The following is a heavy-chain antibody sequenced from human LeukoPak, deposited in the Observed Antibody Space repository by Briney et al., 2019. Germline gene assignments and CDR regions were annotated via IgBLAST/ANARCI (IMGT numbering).Heavy chain of an antibody. D-gene: IGHD3-10*01. CDR1: GFTVSSNY. V-gene: IGHV3-74*01. Sequence: PGGSLRLSCAASGFTVSSNYMSWVRQAPGKGLVWVSRINTDGSSTSYADSVKGRFTISRDNAKNTLYLQMNSLRAEDTAVYCCARDYYGSGSPSRRRPFDYWGQGTLVTVSS. CDR3: ARDYYGSGSPSRRRPFDY. CDR2: INTDGSST. J-gene: IGHJ4*02.